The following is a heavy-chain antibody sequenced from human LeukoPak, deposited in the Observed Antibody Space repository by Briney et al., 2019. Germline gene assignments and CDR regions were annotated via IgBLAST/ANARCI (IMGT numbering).Heavy chain of an antibody. CDR3: AREAYYYDSSGFRDAFDI. CDR2: IYFTGDII. J-gene: IGHJ3*02. CDR1: GFPFSGYH. Sequence: GGSLRLSCAASGFPFSGYHMSWIRQAPGKGLEWISYIYFTGDIIYYADSVKGRFTISRDNSKNTLYLQMNSLRAEDTAVYYCAREAYYYDSSGFRDAFDIWGQGTMVTVSS. V-gene: IGHV3-11*04. D-gene: IGHD3-22*01.